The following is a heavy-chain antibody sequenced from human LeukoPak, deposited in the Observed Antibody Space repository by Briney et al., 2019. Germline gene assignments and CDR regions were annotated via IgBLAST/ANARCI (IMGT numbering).Heavy chain of an antibody. CDR2: IESDGSKR. V-gene: IGHV3-30*02. CDR1: GFSFSRYG. CDR3: ARERGIELATLLSWYFAL. Sequence: GGSLRLSCTASGFSFSRYGMHWVRQAPGKGLEWVTYIESDGSKRYYADSVKGRFSISRDNSKNTLYLQMNSLRPEDTAMYYCARERGIELATLLSWYFALWGRGTLVSVSS. J-gene: IGHJ2*01. D-gene: IGHD5-24*01.